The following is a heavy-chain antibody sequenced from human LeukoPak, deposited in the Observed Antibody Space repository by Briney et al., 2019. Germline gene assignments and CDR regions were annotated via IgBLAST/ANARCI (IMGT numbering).Heavy chain of an antibody. V-gene: IGHV3-30*03. CDR3: ASLSRIWAFDI. D-gene: IGHD2-15*01. CDR1: GFTFSTYG. CDR2: ISYDGSDK. Sequence: GGCLRLSCAASGFTFSTYGMHWVRQAPGKGLDWVAVISYDGSDKYYAASVKGRFTISRDNSKNTLFLQMNSLRAEDTAVYYCASLSRIWAFDIWGQGTMVTVSS. J-gene: IGHJ3*02.